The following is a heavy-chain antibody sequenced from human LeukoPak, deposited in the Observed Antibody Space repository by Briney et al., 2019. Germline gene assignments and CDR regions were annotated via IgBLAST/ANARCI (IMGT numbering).Heavy chain of an antibody. Sequence: GRSLRLSCAASGFTFSSYGMHWVRPAPGKGLEWVAVISYDGSNKYYADSVKGRFTISRDNSKNTLYLQMNSLRAEDTAVYYCAREYYDSSGRLPVDAFDIWGQGTMVTVSS. CDR2: ISYDGSNK. CDR3: AREYYDSSGRLPVDAFDI. J-gene: IGHJ3*02. CDR1: GFTFSSYG. D-gene: IGHD3-22*01. V-gene: IGHV3-30*03.